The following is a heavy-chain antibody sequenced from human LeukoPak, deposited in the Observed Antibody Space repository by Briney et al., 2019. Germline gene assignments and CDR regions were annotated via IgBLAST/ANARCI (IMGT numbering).Heavy chain of an antibody. D-gene: IGHD3-16*01. V-gene: IGHV3-64D*06. CDR1: GFVFSIYT. Sequence: GGSLRLSCSASGFVFSIYTMYWVRQAPGKGPEYVSTISGSGNGGSIYYADSVKGRFTISRDDSKSILYLQMDGLRSEDTAVYYCVKDFGRVRGTPDSWGQGTLVTVSS. J-gene: IGHJ4*02. CDR2: ISGSGNGGSI. CDR3: VKDFGRVRGTPDS.